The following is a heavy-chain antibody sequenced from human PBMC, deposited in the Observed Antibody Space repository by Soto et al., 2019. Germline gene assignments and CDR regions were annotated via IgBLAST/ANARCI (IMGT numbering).Heavy chain of an antibody. D-gene: IGHD6-13*01. Sequence: QVQLVESGGGVVQPGRSLRLSCAGSGFTFRSYVMHWVRQPPGKGLEWVAGISYDGENQYYADSVKGRFTISRDNSKNMVFLQMNSLRREDTSVYYCARESIAAAGLWGQGTLVTVSS. CDR1: GFTFRSYV. V-gene: IGHV3-30*04. CDR3: ARESIAAAGL. CDR2: ISYDGENQ. J-gene: IGHJ4*02.